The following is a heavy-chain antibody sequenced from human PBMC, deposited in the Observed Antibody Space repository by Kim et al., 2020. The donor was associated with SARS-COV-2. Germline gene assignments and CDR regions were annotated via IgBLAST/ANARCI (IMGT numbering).Heavy chain of an antibody. CDR2: INPSGGST. D-gene: IGHD1-26*01. CDR1: GYTFTSYY. Sequence: ASVKVSCKASGYTFTSYYMHWVRQAPGQGLEWMGIINPSGGSTSYAQKFQGRVTMTRDTSTSTVYMELSSLRSEDTAVYYCASEWGEGSRSLVSWRELGPSSGAFDIWGQGTMVTVSS. CDR3: ASEWGEGSRSLVSWRELGPSSGAFDI. J-gene: IGHJ3*02. V-gene: IGHV1-46*01.